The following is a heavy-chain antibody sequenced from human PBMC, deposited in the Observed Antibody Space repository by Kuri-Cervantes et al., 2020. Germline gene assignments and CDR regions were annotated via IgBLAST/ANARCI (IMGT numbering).Heavy chain of an antibody. D-gene: IGHD2-21*02. CDR1: GFTFSSYS. J-gene: IGHJ6*02. Sequence: GGSLRLSCAASGFTFSSYSMNWVRQAPGKGLEWVSYISSSSSTIYYADSVKGRFTISRDNAKNSLYLQMNSLRDEDTAVYYCARDLFSVTYYYYYGMDVWGQGTTVTVSS. CDR3: ARDLFSVTYYYYYGMDV. V-gene: IGHV3-48*02. CDR2: ISSSSSTI.